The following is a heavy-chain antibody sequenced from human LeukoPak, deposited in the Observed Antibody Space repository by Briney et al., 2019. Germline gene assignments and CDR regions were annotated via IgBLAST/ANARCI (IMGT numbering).Heavy chain of an antibody. CDR3: ARVRMVRAYYYYGMDV. V-gene: IGHV4-59*01. Sequence: PSETLSLTCTVSGHFISSYYWSWLRQPPGKGLEWIGYIYYSGSTNYNPSLKSRVTISVDTSKNQFSLKLSSVTAADTAVYYCARVRMVRAYYYYGMDVWGQGTTVTVSS. CDR2: IYYSGST. J-gene: IGHJ6*02. CDR1: GHFISSYY. D-gene: IGHD3-10*01.